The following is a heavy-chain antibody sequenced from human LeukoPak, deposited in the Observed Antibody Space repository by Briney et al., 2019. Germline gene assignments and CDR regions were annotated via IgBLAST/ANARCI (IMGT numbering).Heavy chain of an antibody. D-gene: IGHD2-21*02. CDR1: GYTFTGYY. Sequence: ASVKVSCKASGYTFTGYYMHWVRQAPGQGLEWMGWINPNSGGTNYAQKFQGRVTMTRDTSISTAYMELSRLRSDDTAVYYCARDRPGLAYCGGDCYRRLDYWGQGTLATVSS. CDR2: INPNSGGT. V-gene: IGHV1-2*02. CDR3: ARDRPGLAYCGGDCYRRLDY. J-gene: IGHJ4*02.